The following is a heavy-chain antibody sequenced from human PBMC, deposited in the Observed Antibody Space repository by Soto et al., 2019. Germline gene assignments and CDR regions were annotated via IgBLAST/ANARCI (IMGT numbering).Heavy chain of an antibody. J-gene: IGHJ4*02. Sequence: GGSLRLSCTASGLPLSNFAMMWVRQAPGKGLECVSGICGSGGGIEYADSVKGRFTISRDNSKNSVYLQMTDLRADDTAVYYFAKDAEDTDDLCFMDHWGQGTQVTVSS. CDR1: GLPLSNFA. CDR2: ICGSGGGI. D-gene: IGHD1-1*01. CDR3: AKDAEDTDDLCFMDH. V-gene: IGHV3-23*01.